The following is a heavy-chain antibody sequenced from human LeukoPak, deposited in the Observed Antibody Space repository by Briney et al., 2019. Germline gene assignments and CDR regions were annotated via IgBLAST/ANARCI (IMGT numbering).Heavy chain of an antibody. D-gene: IGHD6-13*01. J-gene: IGHJ4*02. CDR1: GFTFSSYS. Sequence: PGGSLRLSCAASGFTFSSYSMNWVRQAPGKGLEWVSSTSSSSSYIYYVDSVKGRFTISRDNAKNSLYLQMNSLRAEDTAVYYCARDFSIAAAGAFFDYWGQGTLVTVSS. V-gene: IGHV3-21*01. CDR2: TSSSSSYI. CDR3: ARDFSIAAAGAFFDY.